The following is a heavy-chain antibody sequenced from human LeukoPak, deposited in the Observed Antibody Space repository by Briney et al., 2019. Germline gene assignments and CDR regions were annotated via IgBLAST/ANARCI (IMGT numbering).Heavy chain of an antibody. CDR3: ARLVSRQISVADKLPDL. V-gene: IGHV5-51*01. CDR1: GYNFRTFW. CDR2: SYPDESDT. D-gene: IGHD6-19*01. J-gene: IGHJ5*02. Sequence: GESLKISCKGSGYNFRTFWIGWVRQMPGKGLEWMGISYPDESDTRYSPSFEGQVTFSADKSLNTAYVQWSSLKASDTAIYYCARLVSRQISVADKLPDLWGQGTLVTVSS.